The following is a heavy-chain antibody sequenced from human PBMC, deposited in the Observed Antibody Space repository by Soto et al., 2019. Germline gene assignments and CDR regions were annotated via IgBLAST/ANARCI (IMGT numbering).Heavy chain of an antibody. D-gene: IGHD1-26*01. V-gene: IGHV6-1*01. J-gene: IGHJ4*02. Sequence: SQTLSLTCAISGDSVSSNSAAWNWIRQSPSRGLEWLGRTYYRSKWYNDYAVSVKSRITINPDTSMNQFSLQLNSVTPEDTAVYYCARAGVMPGSISIDYWGQGTLVTVSS. CDR2: TYYRSKWYN. CDR1: GDSVSSNSAA. CDR3: ARAGVMPGSISIDY.